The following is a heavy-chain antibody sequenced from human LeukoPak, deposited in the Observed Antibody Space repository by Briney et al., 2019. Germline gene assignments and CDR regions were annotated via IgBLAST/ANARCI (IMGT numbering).Heavy chain of an antibody. D-gene: IGHD6-19*01. V-gene: IGHV3-23*01. CDR3: TKDIGAGTYYGMDV. Sequence: GGSLRLSCAASGFTFSSYAMSWVCQAPGKGLEWVSAISGSGGSTYYADSVKGRFTISRDNSKNTLYLQMNSLRAEDTALYYCTKDIGAGTYYGMDVWGQGTTVTVSS. CDR2: ISGSGGST. CDR1: GFTFSSYA. J-gene: IGHJ6*02.